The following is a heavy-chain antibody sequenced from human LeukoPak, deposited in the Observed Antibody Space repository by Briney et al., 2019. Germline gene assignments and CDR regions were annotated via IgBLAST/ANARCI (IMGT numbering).Heavy chain of an antibody. D-gene: IGHD5-12*01. CDR3: AKDGPQYSGYDLSRYYYYMDV. CDR2: ISWDGGST. J-gene: IGHJ6*03. V-gene: IGHV3-43D*03. CDR1: GFTFSSYW. Sequence: GGSLRLSCAASGFTFSSYWMHWVRQAPGKGLVWDCLISWDGGSTYYADSVKGRFTISRDNSKNSLYLQMNSLRAEDTALYYCAKDGPQYSGYDLSRYYYYMDVWGKGTTVTVSS.